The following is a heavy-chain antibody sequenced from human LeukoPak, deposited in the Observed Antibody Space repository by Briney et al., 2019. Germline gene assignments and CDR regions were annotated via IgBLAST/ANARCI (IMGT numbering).Heavy chain of an antibody. J-gene: IGHJ4*02. CDR1: GGSVSSGSYY. CDR2: IYYSGST. CDR3: ARDSRYSSGWFFDY. Sequence: PSETLSLTCTASGGSVSSGSYYWSWIRQPPGKGLERIGYIYYSGSTNYNPSLKSRVTISVDTSKNQFSLKLSSVTAADTAVYYCARDSRYSSGWFFDYWGQGTLVTVSS. V-gene: IGHV4-61*01. D-gene: IGHD6-19*01.